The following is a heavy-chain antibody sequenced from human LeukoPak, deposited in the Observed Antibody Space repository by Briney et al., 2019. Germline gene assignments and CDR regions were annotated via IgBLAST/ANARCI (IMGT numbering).Heavy chain of an antibody. J-gene: IGHJ4*02. Sequence: GGSLRLSCAASGFTFSSYSMNWVRQAPGRGLEWVSYISSSSSTMYYADSVKGRFTISRDNAKNSLYLQMNSLRAEDTAVYYCARESEQRLVHDRSDYWGQGTLVTVSS. CDR1: GFTFSSYS. V-gene: IGHV3-48*01. CDR3: ARESEQRLVHDRSDY. D-gene: IGHD6-19*01. CDR2: ISSSSSTM.